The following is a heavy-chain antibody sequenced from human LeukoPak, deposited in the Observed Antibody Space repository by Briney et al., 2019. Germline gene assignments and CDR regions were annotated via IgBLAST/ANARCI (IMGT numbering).Heavy chain of an antibody. CDR3: ATDRRYSYGMDV. Sequence: ASETLSLTCDVYGGSFSGYYWSWIRQPPGKGLEWIGEINQSGSTNHNPSLKSRVTISLDTSKNQFSLKLSSVTAADTAVYYCATDRRYSYGMDVWGQGTTVTVSS. CDR1: GGSFSGYY. V-gene: IGHV4-34*01. CDR2: INQSGST. J-gene: IGHJ6*02.